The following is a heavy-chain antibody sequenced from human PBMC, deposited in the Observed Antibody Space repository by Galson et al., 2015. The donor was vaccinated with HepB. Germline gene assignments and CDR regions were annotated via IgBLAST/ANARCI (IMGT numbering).Heavy chain of an antibody. J-gene: IGHJ5*02. CDR1: GFAFDSHA. CDR2: ITGKGDST. V-gene: IGHV3-23*01. CDR3: AKGYGLFDA. Sequence: SLRLSCAASGFAFDSHAMSWVRHAPGRGLEWISGITGKGDSTFYADSVKGRFTVSKDNSNNMLYLQMNSLTAEDAGLYFCAKGYGLFDAWGQGILVTVSS. D-gene: IGHD5-18*01.